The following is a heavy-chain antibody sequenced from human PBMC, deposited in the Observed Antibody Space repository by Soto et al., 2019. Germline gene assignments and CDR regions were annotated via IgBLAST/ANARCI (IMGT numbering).Heavy chain of an antibody. CDR2: IYPGDSDT. Sequence: PGESLKISCQASGYSFISSWIGWVRQRPGKGLEWMGIIYPGDSDTRYSPSFQGQVTISADKSTSTAYLQWSSLEASDTATYYCARMMAASGTAFDYWGQGALVTVSS. D-gene: IGHD6-13*01. J-gene: IGHJ4*02. CDR3: ARMMAASGTAFDY. CDR1: GYSFISSW. V-gene: IGHV5-51*01.